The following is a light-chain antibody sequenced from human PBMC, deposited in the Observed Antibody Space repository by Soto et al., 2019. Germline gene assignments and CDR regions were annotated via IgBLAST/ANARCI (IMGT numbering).Light chain of an antibody. CDR1: QSISSW. CDR3: QQYNDNWT. V-gene: IGKV1-5*03. J-gene: IGKJ1*01. Sequence: DIQMTQSPSTLSASVGDRVTITCRASQSISSWLAWYQQKPGKAPKLLIYKASTLQSGVPSRFSGSGSGTEFTLAISSQQPDDFATYYCQQYNDNWTFGQGTKVEMK. CDR2: KAS.